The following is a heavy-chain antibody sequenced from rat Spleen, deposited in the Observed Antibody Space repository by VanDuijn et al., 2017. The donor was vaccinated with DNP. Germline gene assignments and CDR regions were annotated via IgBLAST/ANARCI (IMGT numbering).Heavy chain of an antibody. Sequence: EVQLVESGGGLVQPGRSLKLSCAASGFTFSDYYMAWVRQAPTKGLEWVASISTGGGSTYYRDSVKGRFTISRYNAKNTLYLQMNSLRSEDTATYYCSRGNWAFFDYWGQGVMVTVSS. V-gene: IGHV5-25*01. CDR1: GFTFSDYY. CDR2: ISTGGGST. CDR3: SRGNWAFFDY. D-gene: IGHD5-1*01. J-gene: IGHJ2*01.